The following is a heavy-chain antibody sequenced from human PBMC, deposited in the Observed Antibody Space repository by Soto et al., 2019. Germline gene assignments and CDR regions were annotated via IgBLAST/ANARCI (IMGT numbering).Heavy chain of an antibody. CDR1: GYTFTSYG. V-gene: IGHV1-18*01. Sequence: QVQLVQSGAEVKKPGASVKVSCKASGYTFTSYGISWVRQAPGQGLEWMGWISAYNGNTNYAQKLQGRVTMTTDTTRSTANMERGSLRCAGTALYFCARINVNYDFWIGYYYYYYGMDVWGQGTTDTV. CDR2: ISAYNGNT. D-gene: IGHD3-3*01. J-gene: IGHJ6*02. CDR3: ARINVNYDFWIGYYYYYYGMDV.